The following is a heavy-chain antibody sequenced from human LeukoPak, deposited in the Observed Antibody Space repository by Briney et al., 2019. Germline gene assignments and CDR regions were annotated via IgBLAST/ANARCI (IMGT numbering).Heavy chain of an antibody. CDR1: GFTFSSYG. CDR2: IRYDGSNE. J-gene: IGHJ4*02. D-gene: IGHD2-21*01. CDR3: AKDLRHIVVVSAPH. V-gene: IGHV3-30*02. Sequence: GGSLRLSCAASGFTFSSYGMHWVRQAPGKGLEWVAFIRYDGSNEYYADSVKGRFTISRDNSKNTLYLQMNSLKTEDTAVYYSAKDLRHIVVVSAPHWGQGTLVTVSS.